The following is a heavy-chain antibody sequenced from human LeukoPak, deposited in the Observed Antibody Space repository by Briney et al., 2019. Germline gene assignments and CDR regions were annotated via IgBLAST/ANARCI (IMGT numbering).Heavy chain of an antibody. J-gene: IGHJ4*02. CDR2: FDPEDGET. D-gene: IGHD2-15*01. CDR3: ATWGIGYCSGGSCYSGSIFVDY. Sequence: ASVKVSCKVSGYTLTELSMHWVRQAPGKGLEWTGGFDPEDGETIYARKFQGRVTMTEDTSTDTAYMELSSLRSEDTAVYYCATWGIGYCSGGSCYSGSIFVDYWGQGTLVTVSS. V-gene: IGHV1-24*01. CDR1: GYTLTELS.